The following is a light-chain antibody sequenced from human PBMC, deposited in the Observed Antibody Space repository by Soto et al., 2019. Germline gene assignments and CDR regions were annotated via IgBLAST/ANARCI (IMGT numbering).Light chain of an antibody. V-gene: IGLV2-11*01. CDR3: CSYAGSYTYV. CDR1: SSDVGGYNF. CDR2: DVT. Sequence: QSALTQPRSVSGSPGQSVTISCTGTSSDVGGYNFVSWYQHHPGKAPKLMLYDVTKRPSGVPDRFSGSKSDNTASLTISGLQGGDEAAYYCCSYAGSYTYVFGTGTQLTVL. J-gene: IGLJ1*01.